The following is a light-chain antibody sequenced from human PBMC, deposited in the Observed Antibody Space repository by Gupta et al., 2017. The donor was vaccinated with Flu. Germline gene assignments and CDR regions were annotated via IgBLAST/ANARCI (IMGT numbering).Light chain of an antibody. J-gene: IGLJ2*01. CDR2: ENN. V-gene: IGLV1-51*02. Sequence: SSSNIGKNYVSWYQHLPGSAPKLIIYENNRRPSGIPDRFSGSRSGTSATLGITGLQIGDEADYYCGTWDSSLSGGVFGGGTKLTVL. CDR1: SSNIGKNY. CDR3: GTWDSSLSGGV.